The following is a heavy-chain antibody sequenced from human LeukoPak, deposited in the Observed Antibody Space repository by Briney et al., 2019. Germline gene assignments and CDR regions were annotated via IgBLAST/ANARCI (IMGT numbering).Heavy chain of an antibody. Sequence: GGSLRLSCTTSGFTFSNYGMGWVRQAPGKGLEWVSSTSGSGDNTHYADSMKGRFTISRDNSKKMVYLQINTLRAEDTAVYYCAKGRLVIAYYFDSWGQGTLVTVSS. CDR2: TSGSGDNT. J-gene: IGHJ4*02. V-gene: IGHV3-23*01. CDR3: AKGRLVIAYYFDS. CDR1: GFTFSNYG. D-gene: IGHD3-9*01.